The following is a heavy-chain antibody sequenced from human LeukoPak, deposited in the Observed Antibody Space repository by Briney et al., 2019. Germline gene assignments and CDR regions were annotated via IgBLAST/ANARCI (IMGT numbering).Heavy chain of an antibody. CDR2: INPNSGGP. J-gene: IGHJ4*02. D-gene: IGHD3-22*01. Sequence: ASVQVSCKASGYNFKGYYIYWVRQAPGQGLEWMGWINPNSGGPNYAQKFQGRVTFTRDTSTSTAYMELSRLRSDDTAVYFCARGYDSSAYKLPIDSWGQGTLVSVSS. CDR3: ARGYDSSAYKLPIDS. V-gene: IGHV1-2*02. CDR1: GYNFKGYY.